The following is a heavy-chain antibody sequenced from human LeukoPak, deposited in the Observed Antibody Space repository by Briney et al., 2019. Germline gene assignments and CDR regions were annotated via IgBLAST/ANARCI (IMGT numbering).Heavy chain of an antibody. Sequence: GGSLRLSCAASGFTFSRYSMNWVRQAPGKGLEWVSSISSTSAYIYYADSVKGRFTISRDNAKNSLYLRMNSLRAEDTAVYYCARDYYGSGGYSALFEYWGQGTLVTVSS. D-gene: IGHD3-10*01. CDR2: ISSTSAYI. V-gene: IGHV3-21*01. CDR1: GFTFSRYS. CDR3: ARDYYGSGGYSALFEY. J-gene: IGHJ4*02.